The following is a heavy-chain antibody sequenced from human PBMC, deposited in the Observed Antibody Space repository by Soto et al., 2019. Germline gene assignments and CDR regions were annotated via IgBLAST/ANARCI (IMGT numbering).Heavy chain of an antibody. CDR2: IKRDASEK. D-gene: IGHD3-10*01. J-gene: IGHJ4*01. Sequence: EVQLVESGGGLVQPGGSLRLSCAASGFTFGIYWMSWVRQAPGKGLEWLDTIKRDASEKKYVASVRGRFTVSRDNAKNSLYLQMDSLRAEDTAVYYCARYSGYGSASSVNHYLDDWGHGTLVTVSS. V-gene: IGHV3-7*01. CDR1: GFTFGIYW. CDR3: ARYSGYGSASSVNHYLDD.